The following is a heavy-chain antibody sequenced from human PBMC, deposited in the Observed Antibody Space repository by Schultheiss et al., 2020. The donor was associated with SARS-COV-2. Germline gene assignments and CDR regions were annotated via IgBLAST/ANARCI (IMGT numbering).Heavy chain of an antibody. J-gene: IGHJ6*02. CDR3: ASAQLVGYGMDV. CDR1: GYTLSGYY. V-gene: IGHV1-2*06. Sequence: GESLKISCKASGYTLSGYYLHWVRQAPGQGLEWMGRINPNSGGTNYAQKFQGRVTMTRDTSISTAYMELSRLRSDDTAVYYCASAQLVGYGMDVWGQGTTVTVSS. CDR2: INPNSGGT. D-gene: IGHD6-6*01.